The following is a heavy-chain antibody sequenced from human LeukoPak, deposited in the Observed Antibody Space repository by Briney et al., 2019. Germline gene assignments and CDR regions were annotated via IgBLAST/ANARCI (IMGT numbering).Heavy chain of an antibody. D-gene: IGHD3-22*01. J-gene: IGHJ4*02. CDR2: ISYDGSNK. CDR1: GFTFSSYA. CDR3: ATPDSSGYYFFDY. V-gene: IGHV3-30-3*01. Sequence: GRSLRLSCAASGFTFSSYAMHWVRQAPGKGLDWVAVISYDGSNKYYADSVKGRFTISRDNSKNTLYLQMNSLRAEDTAVYYCATPDSSGYYFFDYWGQGTLVTVSS.